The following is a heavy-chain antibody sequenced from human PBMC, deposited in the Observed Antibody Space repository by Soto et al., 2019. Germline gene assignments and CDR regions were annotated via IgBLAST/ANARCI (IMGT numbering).Heavy chain of an antibody. CDR2: ICPGDSHT. J-gene: IGHJ6*02. Sequence: PGESMKISCQASGYTFVAYCIGWVRQMPGKGLEWMGIICPGDSHTTYSPSFEGQVTISADKSISTAYVQWKSLKASDTAMYYCARQTVRYRYGMDVWGQGTTVTVSS. CDR3: ARQTVRYRYGMDV. V-gene: IGHV5-51*01. D-gene: IGHD3-9*01. CDR1: GYTFVAYC.